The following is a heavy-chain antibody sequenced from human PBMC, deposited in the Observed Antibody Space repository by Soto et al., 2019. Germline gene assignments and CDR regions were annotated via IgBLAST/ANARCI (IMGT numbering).Heavy chain of an antibody. D-gene: IGHD1-7*01. Sequence: SETLSLTCAVSGGSFTSNNWWTWVRQPPGQGLEWIGEIYRTGSTNYNPSLKSRVTISLDKSENQFSLKVTSLAAADTAVYYCASRDPGTSVDYWGQGTLVTVS. CDR2: IYRTGST. J-gene: IGHJ4*02. CDR3: ASRDPGTSVDY. CDR1: GGSFTSNNW. V-gene: IGHV4-4*02.